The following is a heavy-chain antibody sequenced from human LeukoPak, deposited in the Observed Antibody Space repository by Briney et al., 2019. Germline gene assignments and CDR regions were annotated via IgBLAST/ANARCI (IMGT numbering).Heavy chain of an antibody. CDR3: ATLVWIDY. Sequence: GGSLRLSCAASGFTFSSYGMHWVRQAPGKGLEWVAVISYDGSNKYYADSVKGRFTISRDNSKNTLYLQMNSLRAEDTAVYYCATLVWIDYWGQGTLVIVSS. CDR1: GFTFSSYG. D-gene: IGHD6-13*01. V-gene: IGHV3-30*03. J-gene: IGHJ4*02. CDR2: ISYDGSNK.